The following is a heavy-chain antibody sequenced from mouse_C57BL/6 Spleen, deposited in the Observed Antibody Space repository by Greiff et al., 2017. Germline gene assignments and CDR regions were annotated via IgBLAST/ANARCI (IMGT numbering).Heavy chain of an antibody. CDR1: GYSITSGYY. Sequence: VQLKESGPGLVKPSQSLSLTCSVTGYSITSGYYWNWIRQFPGNKLEWMGYISYDGSNNYNPSLKNRISITRDTSKNQFFLKLNSVTTEDTATYYCARVTTVVAPFDYWGQGTTRTVSS. CDR3: ARVTTVVAPFDY. CDR2: ISYDGSN. J-gene: IGHJ2*01. V-gene: IGHV3-6*01. D-gene: IGHD1-1*01.